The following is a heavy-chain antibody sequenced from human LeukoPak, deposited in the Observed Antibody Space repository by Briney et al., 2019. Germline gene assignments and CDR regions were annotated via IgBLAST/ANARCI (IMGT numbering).Heavy chain of an antibody. V-gene: IGHV4-59*01. Sequence: SETLSLTCTVSGGSISSYYWSWIRQPPGKGLEWIGYIYYSGSTNYNPSLKSRVTISVDTSKNQFSLKLSSVTAADTAVYYCARFTVYDGSPLFDYWGQGTLVTVSS. CDR2: IYYSGST. CDR1: GGSISSYY. CDR3: ARFTVYDGSPLFDY. D-gene: IGHD3-16*01. J-gene: IGHJ4*02.